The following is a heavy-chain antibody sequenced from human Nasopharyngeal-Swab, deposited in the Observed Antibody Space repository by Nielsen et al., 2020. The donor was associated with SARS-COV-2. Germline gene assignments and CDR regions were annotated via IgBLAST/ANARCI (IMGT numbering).Heavy chain of an antibody. J-gene: IGHJ3*02. V-gene: IGHV1-18*01. CDR3: ARARFGVYYDSSGSRDAFDI. D-gene: IGHD3-22*01. CDR2: ITAYNGNT. CDR1: GYTFTSYG. Sequence: ASVKVSCKASGYTFTSYGISWVRQAPGQGLEWMGWITAYNGNTYYAQKFQGRVTITRDTSASTAYMELSSLRSEDTAVYYCARARFGVYYDSSGSRDAFDIWGQGTMVTVSS.